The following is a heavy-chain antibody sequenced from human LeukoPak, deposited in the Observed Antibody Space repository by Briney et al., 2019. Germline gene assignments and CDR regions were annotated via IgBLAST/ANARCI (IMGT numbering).Heavy chain of an antibody. D-gene: IGHD6-6*01. J-gene: IGHJ4*02. Sequence: GESLKISRKGSGYNFTNYWINWVRQMPGKGLEWMGTIDPSDSYTNYSPSFQGHVTISADKSISTAYLQWSSLKASDTAMYYCARAYIRSRFDYWGQETLVTVSS. CDR1: GYNFTNYW. CDR3: ARAYIRSRFDY. CDR2: IDPSDSYT. V-gene: IGHV5-10-1*01.